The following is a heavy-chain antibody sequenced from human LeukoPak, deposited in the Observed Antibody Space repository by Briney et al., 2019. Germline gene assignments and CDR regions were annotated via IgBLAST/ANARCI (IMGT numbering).Heavy chain of an antibody. CDR3: ARVXPGSSSXFFDY. J-gene: IGHJ4*02. D-gene: IGHD6-6*01. Sequence: NTSETLSLTCTVSGGSISSYYLSWIRQPPGKGLEWIGYIYYSGSTNYNPSLKSRVTISVDTSKNQFSLKLSSVTAADTAVYYCARVXPGSSSXFFDYWGQGTLVTVSS. CDR2: IYYSGST. CDR1: GGSISSYY. V-gene: IGHV4-59*01.